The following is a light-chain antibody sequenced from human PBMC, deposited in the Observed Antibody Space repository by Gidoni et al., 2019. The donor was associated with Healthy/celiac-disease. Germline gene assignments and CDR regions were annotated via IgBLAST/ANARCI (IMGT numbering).Light chain of an antibody. CDR3: QQYGSSPRT. CDR2: GAS. V-gene: IGKV3-20*01. CDR1: QSVSSSY. Sequence: ELVLTQSSVTLSLSPGERATLSCRASQSVSSSYLAWYQQKPGQAPRLLIYGASSRATGIPERFSGSGSGTDFTLTISRLEPEDFAVYYCQQYGSSPRTFGQGTKVEIK. J-gene: IGKJ1*01.